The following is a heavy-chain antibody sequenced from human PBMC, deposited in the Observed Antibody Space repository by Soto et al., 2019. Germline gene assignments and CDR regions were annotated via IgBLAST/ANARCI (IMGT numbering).Heavy chain of an antibody. V-gene: IGHV3-74*01. Sequence: GGSLRLSCAASEFSFSNSWMHWVRQAPGKGLVWVSRINIDGSSTDYADSVKGRFTISRDNAKNTLYLQVNSLRVEDTAVYYCARGNIAVAVRGLFDYWGQGTLVTV. CDR1: EFSFSNSW. D-gene: IGHD6-19*01. CDR3: ARGNIAVAVRGLFDY. CDR2: INIDGSST. J-gene: IGHJ4*02.